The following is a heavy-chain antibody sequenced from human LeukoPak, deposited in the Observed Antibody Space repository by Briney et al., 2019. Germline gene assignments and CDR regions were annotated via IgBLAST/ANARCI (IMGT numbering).Heavy chain of an antibody. CDR1: GGSISSSSYY. CDR3: ARHLGSGWYYFDY. J-gene: IGHJ4*02. CDR2: IYSSGNT. Sequence: SETLSLTCTVSGGSISSSSYYWGWIRQPPGKGLEYIGSIYSSGNTYYNPSLKSRITISVDTSKNQFSLKLSSVTAADTAVYYCARHLGSGWYYFDYWGQGTLVTVSS. D-gene: IGHD6-19*01. V-gene: IGHV4-39*01.